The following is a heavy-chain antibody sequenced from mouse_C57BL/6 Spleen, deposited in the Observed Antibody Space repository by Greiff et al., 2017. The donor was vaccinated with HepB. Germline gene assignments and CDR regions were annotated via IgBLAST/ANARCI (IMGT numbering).Heavy chain of an antibody. J-gene: IGHJ1*03. D-gene: IGHD1-1*01. V-gene: IGHV1-55*01. CDR3: ARGYGSSSWYFDV. CDR1: GYTFTSYW. CDR2: IYPGSGST. Sequence: QVQLQQPGAELVKPGASVKMSCKASGYTFTSYWITWVKQRPGQGLEWIGDIYPGSGSTNYNEKFKSKATLTVDTSSSTAYMQLSSLTSEDSAGYYCARGYGSSSWYFDVWGTGTTVTVSS.